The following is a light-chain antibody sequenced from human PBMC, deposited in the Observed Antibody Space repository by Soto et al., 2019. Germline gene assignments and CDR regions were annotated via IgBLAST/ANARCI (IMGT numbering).Light chain of an antibody. CDR3: QHYDIYGRLT. Sequence: EIVLTQSPGTLSLSPGDRATLSCRASQSVNSNFLAWYQQKPGQAPRLLIYGASSRATGIPDTFSGSGSGTEFTLTISDLQPGDFATYYCQHYDIYGRLTFGPGTTVDIK. V-gene: IGKV3-20*01. J-gene: IGKJ3*01. CDR1: QSVNSNF. CDR2: GAS.